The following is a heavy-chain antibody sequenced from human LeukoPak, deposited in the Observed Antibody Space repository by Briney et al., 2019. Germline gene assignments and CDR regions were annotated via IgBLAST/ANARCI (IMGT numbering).Heavy chain of an antibody. CDR3: AKGSYGSGSYYRVFDY. V-gene: IGHV3-23*01. J-gene: IGHJ4*02. CDR1: GFTFSSYA. D-gene: IGHD3-10*01. Sequence: GGSLRLSCAASGFTFSSYAMSWVRQAPGKGLEWVSAISGSGGSTYYADSVKGRFTISRDNSKNTLYLQMNSLRAEDTAVYYCAKGSYGSGSYYRVFDYWGQGTLVTVSS. CDR2: ISGSGGST.